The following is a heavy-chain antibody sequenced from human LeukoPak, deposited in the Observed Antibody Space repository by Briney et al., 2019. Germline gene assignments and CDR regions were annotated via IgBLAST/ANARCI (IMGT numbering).Heavy chain of an antibody. Sequence: PGGSLRLSCAASGFTFSSYEMNWVRQAPGKGLEGVSYINSGGSTLYYADFVKGRFTTSRDNSKNTLYLQMNSLRADDTAVYYCARVSGYSGTWYVDYWGQGTLVTVSS. CDR3: ARVSGYSGTWYVDY. D-gene: IGHD6-13*01. CDR2: INSGGSTL. V-gene: IGHV3-48*03. J-gene: IGHJ4*02. CDR1: GFTFSSYE.